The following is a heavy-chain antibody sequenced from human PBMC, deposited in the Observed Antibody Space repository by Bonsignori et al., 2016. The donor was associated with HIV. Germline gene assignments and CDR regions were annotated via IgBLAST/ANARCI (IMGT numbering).Heavy chain of an antibody. V-gene: IGHV4-30-4*01. Sequence: WIRQPPGKGLEWIGYIYYSGSTYYNPSLKSRVTISVDTSKNQFSLKLSSVTAADTAVYYCARDSLYLFDPWGQGTLVTVSS. CDR3: ARDSLYLFDP. D-gene: IGHD2-15*01. CDR2: IYYSGST. J-gene: IGHJ5*02.